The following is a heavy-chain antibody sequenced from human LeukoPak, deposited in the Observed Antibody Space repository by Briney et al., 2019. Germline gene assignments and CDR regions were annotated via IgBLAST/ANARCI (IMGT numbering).Heavy chain of an antibody. CDR1: GITFSRYW. Sequence: GGSLRLSCVDSGITFSRYWMSWVRQAPGKGLEWVANIKQDGGEKYYVDSVKGRFTISRDNAKNSLYLQMNSLRVEDTAVCYCARDGRPLDYWGQGTLVTVSS. J-gene: IGHJ4*02. CDR2: IKQDGGEK. V-gene: IGHV3-7*03. CDR3: ARDGRPLDY.